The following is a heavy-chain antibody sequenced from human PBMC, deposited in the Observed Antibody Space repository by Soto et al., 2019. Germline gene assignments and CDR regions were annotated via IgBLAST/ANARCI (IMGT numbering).Heavy chain of an antibody. CDR1: GGTFSSYA. D-gene: IGHD4-17*01. V-gene: IGHV1-69*13. Sequence: GASVKVSCKASGGTFSSYAISWVRQAPGQGLEWMGGIIPIFGTANYAQKFQGRVTITADESTSTAYMEMSSLRSEDTAVYYCARDGGTVTTPYFDYWGQGTLVTVSS. CDR2: IIPIFGTA. CDR3: ARDGGTVTTPYFDY. J-gene: IGHJ4*02.